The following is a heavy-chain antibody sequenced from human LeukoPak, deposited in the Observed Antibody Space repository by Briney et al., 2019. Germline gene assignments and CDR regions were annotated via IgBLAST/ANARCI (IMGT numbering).Heavy chain of an antibody. CDR1: GYTLSELS. V-gene: IGHV1-24*01. CDR2: FDPEDGEI. D-gene: IGHD6-6*01. CDR3: AITVLYGSSARLDY. Sequence: GASVKVSCKVSGYTLSELSMHWVRQAPGKGLEWMGGFDPEDGEIIYAQKFQDRVTLTGDTFTDTVYVELSSLRSEDTAVYYCAITVLYGSSARLDYWGQGTLVTVSS. J-gene: IGHJ4*02.